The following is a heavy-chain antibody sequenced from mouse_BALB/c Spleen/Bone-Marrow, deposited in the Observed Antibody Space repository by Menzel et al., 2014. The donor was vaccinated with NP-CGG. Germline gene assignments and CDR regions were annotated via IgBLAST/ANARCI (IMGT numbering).Heavy chain of an antibody. Sequence: EVKLVESGGGLVQPGGSLRLSCATSGFTFTDYYTNWVRQPPGMALEWLGFIRNKANGYTTDYSTSVKGRFTISRDNSQNILYLQMNTLRTEDIATYYCARDLGRLFFDIWGAGTTVTVSS. CDR1: GFTFTDYY. CDR3: ARDLGRLFFDI. J-gene: IGHJ1*01. V-gene: IGHV7-3*02. CDR2: IRNKANGYTT. D-gene: IGHD3-3*01.